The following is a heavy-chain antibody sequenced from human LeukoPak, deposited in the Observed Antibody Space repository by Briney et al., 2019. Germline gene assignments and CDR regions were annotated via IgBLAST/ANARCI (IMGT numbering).Heavy chain of an antibody. CDR3: ARAPSLFFYNSSGYYNGYFDL. D-gene: IGHD3-22*01. V-gene: IGHV3-33*08. CDR2: IWFDGSNN. CDR1: GFTFSSYG. Sequence: PGGSLRLSCAASGFTFSSYGMHWVRQAPGKGLEWVAVIWFDGSNNYYVDSVKGRFTIFRDNSENTLYLQMNSLRADDMAVYYCARAPSLFFYNSSGYYNGYFDLWGRGTLVTVSS. J-gene: IGHJ2*01.